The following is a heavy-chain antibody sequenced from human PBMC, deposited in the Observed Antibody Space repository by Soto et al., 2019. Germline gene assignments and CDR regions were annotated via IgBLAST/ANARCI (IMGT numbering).Heavy chain of an antibody. J-gene: IGHJ4*02. Sequence: EVQLLESGGGLVQPGGSLRLSCAASGFTFSSYAMSWVRQAPGKGLEWVSAISGSGGSAYYEDSVKGRFTISRENSKNTLYLQMNSLRAEDTAVYYCAKDGGMGAGGGFDYWVQGTLVTVSS. V-gene: IGHV3-23*01. CDR3: AKDGGMGAGGGFDY. CDR1: GFTFSSYA. CDR2: ISGSGGSA. D-gene: IGHD3-16*01.